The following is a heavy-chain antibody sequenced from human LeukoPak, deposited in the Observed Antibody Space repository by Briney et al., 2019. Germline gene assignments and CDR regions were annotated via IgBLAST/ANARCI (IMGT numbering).Heavy chain of an antibody. CDR1: GDSITNHY. CDR2: IYYSGSI. J-gene: IGHJ4*02. CDR3: AGSGGLANQGAVFDY. V-gene: IGHV4-59*11. D-gene: IGHD3-10*01. Sequence: PSETLSLTCIVSGDSITNHYWSLIRRPPGKGLEWIGYIYYSGSINYNPSLKSRVTISVDTSRNQFSMKLKYVTAADTAVYYCAGSGGLANQGAVFDYRGQGTLVTVSS.